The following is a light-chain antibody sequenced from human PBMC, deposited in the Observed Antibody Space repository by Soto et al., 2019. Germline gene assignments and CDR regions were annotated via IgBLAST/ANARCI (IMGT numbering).Light chain of an antibody. CDR1: QSVRSNY. V-gene: IGKV3-20*01. Sequence: ELVLTQSPDTLSLSPGERAALSCRASQSVRSNYLAWYQQKPGQAPRLLIYGASTRATGIPDRFSGSGSGTDFKLTISRLEPEDFAVYYCRRLFTFGPGTKVDIK. CDR2: GAS. J-gene: IGKJ3*01. CDR3: RRLFT.